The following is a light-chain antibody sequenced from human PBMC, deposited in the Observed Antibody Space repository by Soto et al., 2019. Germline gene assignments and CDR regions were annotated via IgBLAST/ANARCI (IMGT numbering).Light chain of an antibody. V-gene: IGLV2-8*01. Sequence: QSALTQPPSASGSPGHSVTISCTGTSSDVGGYNSVSWYQQHPGKAPKLMIYEVSKRPSGVPDRFSGSKSGNTASLTVSGLQAEDEADYYCSSYAGNSIVVFGGGTKVTVL. CDR3: SSYAGNSIVV. CDR1: SSDVGGYNS. CDR2: EVS. J-gene: IGLJ2*01.